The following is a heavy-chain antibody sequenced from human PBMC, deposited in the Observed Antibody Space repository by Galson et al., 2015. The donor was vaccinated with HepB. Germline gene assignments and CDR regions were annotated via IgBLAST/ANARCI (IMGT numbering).Heavy chain of an antibody. J-gene: IGHJ4*02. CDR3: ARERGLFHASRLPGSYFDY. CDR1: GFTFSSYT. V-gene: IGHV3-21*01. D-gene: IGHD2/OR15-2a*01. Sequence: SLRLSCAASGFTFSSYTMNWVRQAPGKGLEWVASITSSSNYIHYPGSVKGRFTISRDNAKNSLYLQMDSLRAEDTAVYYCARERGLFHASRLPGSYFDYWGQGTLVTVSS. CDR2: ITSSSNYI.